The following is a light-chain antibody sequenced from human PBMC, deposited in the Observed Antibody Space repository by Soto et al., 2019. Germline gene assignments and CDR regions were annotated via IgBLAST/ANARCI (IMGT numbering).Light chain of an antibody. V-gene: IGLV1-51*01. CDR2: ANN. CDR1: SSNIGNNY. Sequence: QSVLTQPPSVSAAPGQKVTISCSGSSSNIGNNYVSWYQQLPGTAPKLLIYANNKRPSGILDRLSGSKSGTSATLGITGLQTGDEADYYCGTWDSSLSAVVFGGGTKLTVL. J-gene: IGLJ2*01. CDR3: GTWDSSLSAVV.